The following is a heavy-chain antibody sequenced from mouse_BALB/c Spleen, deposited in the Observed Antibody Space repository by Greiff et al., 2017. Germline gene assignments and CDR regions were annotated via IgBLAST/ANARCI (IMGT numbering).Heavy chain of an antibody. V-gene: IGHV1S132*01. CDR3: ARGRASFDY. J-gene: IGHJ2*01. D-gene: IGHD3-1*01. CDR1: GYTFTSYW. Sequence: QVQLKESGAELVKPGASVKLSCKTSGYTFTSYWIQWVKQRPGQGLGWIGEIFPGTGTTYYNEKFKGKATLTIDTSSSTAYIQLSSLTSEDSAVYFCARGRASFDYWGQGTTLTVSS. CDR2: IFPGTGTT.